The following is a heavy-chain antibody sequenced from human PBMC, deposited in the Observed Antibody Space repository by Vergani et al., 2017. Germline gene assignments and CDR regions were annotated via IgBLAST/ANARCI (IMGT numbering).Heavy chain of an antibody. J-gene: IGHJ4*02. CDR3: ARLWFGEHDY. V-gene: IGHV4-34*01. Sequence: QVQLQQWGAGLLKPSETLSLTCAVYGGSFSGYYLSWIRQPPGKGPEWIGEINNSGSTNYNPSLKNRVTISVDTSKNQFSLKLSSVTAADTAVYYCARLWFGEHDYWGQGTLVTVSS. D-gene: IGHD3-10*01. CDR1: GGSFSGYY. CDR2: INNSGST.